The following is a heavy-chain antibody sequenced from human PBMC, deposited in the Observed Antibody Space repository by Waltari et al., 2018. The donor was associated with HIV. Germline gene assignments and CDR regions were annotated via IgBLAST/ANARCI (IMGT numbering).Heavy chain of an antibody. CDR3: ARHLPANDY. CDR1: GCAFSSYW. J-gene: IGHJ4*02. D-gene: IGHD2-2*01. V-gene: IGHV3-74*01. Sequence: EVQLVESGGGLVEPGGSMRLSCVASGCAFSSYWMHWVRQAPGKGLMWVSRINSDGSSTTYADSVKGRFTISRDNAKNTLYLQMNSLRAEDTAVYYCARHLPANDYWGQGTLVTVSS. CDR2: INSDGSST.